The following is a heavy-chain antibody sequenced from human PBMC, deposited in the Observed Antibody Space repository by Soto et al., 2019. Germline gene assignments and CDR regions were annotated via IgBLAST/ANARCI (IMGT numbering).Heavy chain of an antibody. V-gene: IGHV3-23*01. J-gene: IGHJ6*02. CDR2: ISGSGGST. CDR1: GFTFSSYA. CDR3: AKGGSGYDYYYYGMDV. D-gene: IGHD5-12*01. Sequence: GGSLRLSCAASGFTFSSYAMSWVRQAPGKGLEWVSAISGSGGSTYYADSVKGRFTISRDNSKNTLYLQMNSLRAEDTAVYYCAKGGSGYDYYYYGMDVWGQGTTVTVSS.